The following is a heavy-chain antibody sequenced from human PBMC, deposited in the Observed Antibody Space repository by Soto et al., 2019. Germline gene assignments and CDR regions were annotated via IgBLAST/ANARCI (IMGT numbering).Heavy chain of an antibody. CDR1: GFTFSIYA. D-gene: IGHD2-2*02. Sequence: GSLRLSCAASGFTFSIYAMHWVRQAPGKGLEWVAVISYDGSNKYYADSVKGRFTISRDNSKNTLYLQMNSLRAEDTAVYYCARDSCSSTSCYTGYYYYYGMDVWGQGTTVTVSS. CDR3: ARDSCSSTSCYTGYYYYYGMDV. V-gene: IGHV3-30-3*01. CDR2: ISYDGSNK. J-gene: IGHJ6*02.